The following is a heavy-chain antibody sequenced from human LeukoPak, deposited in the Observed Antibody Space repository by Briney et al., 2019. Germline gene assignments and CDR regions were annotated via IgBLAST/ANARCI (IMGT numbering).Heavy chain of an antibody. V-gene: IGHV4-39*07. Sequence: SETLSLTCTVAGGSISSSSYYWGWIRQAPGKGLEWIGSIYYSGSTYYNPSLKSRVTISLDTSKNQASLKLSSVTAADTAVYYCARWFLTPSSASGGFDIWGQGTMVTVSS. CDR2: IYYSGST. CDR1: GGSISSSSYY. CDR3: ARWFLTPSSASGGFDI. D-gene: IGHD2-8*02. J-gene: IGHJ3*02.